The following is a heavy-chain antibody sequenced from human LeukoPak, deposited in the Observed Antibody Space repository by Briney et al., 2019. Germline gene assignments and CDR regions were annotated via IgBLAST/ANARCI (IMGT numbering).Heavy chain of an antibody. CDR3: AEGTGYFDPFDY. CDR2: IYNSGST. Sequence: SETLSLTCTVSGGSITNYYWSWIRQPPGEGLEWIGYIYNSGSTNYNPSLKSRVTISVDTSKNQFSLKLSSVTAADTAVYYCAEGTGYFDPFDYWGQGTLVTVSS. CDR1: GGSITNYY. V-gene: IGHV4-59*01. J-gene: IGHJ4*02. D-gene: IGHD3-9*01.